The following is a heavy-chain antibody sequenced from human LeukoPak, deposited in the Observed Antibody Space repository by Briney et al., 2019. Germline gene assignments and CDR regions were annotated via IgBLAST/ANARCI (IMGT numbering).Heavy chain of an antibody. J-gene: IGHJ4*02. Sequence: GGSLRLSCAASGFTFSSYAMSWVRQAPGKGLEWVSAISGSGGSTYYADSVKGRFTISRDNSKNTLYLQTNSLRAEDTAVYYCAKAQQWLVRVDYWGQGTLVTVSS. CDR2: ISGSGGST. CDR1: GFTFSSYA. V-gene: IGHV3-23*01. CDR3: AKAQQWLVRVDY. D-gene: IGHD6-19*01.